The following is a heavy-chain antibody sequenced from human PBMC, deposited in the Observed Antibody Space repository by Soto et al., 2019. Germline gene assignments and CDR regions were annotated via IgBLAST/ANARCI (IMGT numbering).Heavy chain of an antibody. CDR1: GYSITSGYF. Sequence: PLETLCFTCAVSGYSITSGYFWAWLRPHPGKGLEWIGSVYHSGSTYFNPSLKSRVTIPVDTSKNQCSLRLSSVTATDTAVYYCAREWSSSWYIDYWGQGTLVTVSS. V-gene: IGHV4-38-2*02. CDR2: VYHSGST. CDR3: AREWSSSWYIDY. J-gene: IGHJ4*02. D-gene: IGHD6-13*01.